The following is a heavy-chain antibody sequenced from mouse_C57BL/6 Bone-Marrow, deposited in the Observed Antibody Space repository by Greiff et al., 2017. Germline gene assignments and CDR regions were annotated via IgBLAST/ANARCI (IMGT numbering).Heavy chain of an antibody. J-gene: IGHJ4*01. Sequence: QVKLQQSGAELVRPGASVTLSCKASGYTFTDYEMHWVKQTPVHGLEWIGAIDPETGGTAYNQKFKGKAILTADKSSSTAYMALRSLTSEDSAVYYCTRHPFYDYDARDYGGQGTSVTVSS. D-gene: IGHD2-10*01. CDR3: TRHPFYDYDARDY. CDR1: GYTFTDYE. CDR2: IDPETGGT. V-gene: IGHV1-15*01.